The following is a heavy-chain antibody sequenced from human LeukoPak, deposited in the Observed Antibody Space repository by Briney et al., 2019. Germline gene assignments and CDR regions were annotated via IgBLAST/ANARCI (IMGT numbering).Heavy chain of an antibody. CDR2: INYSGST. CDR3: ARGLSNSRRTLLGLDY. D-gene: IGHD3-16*01. J-gene: IGHJ4*02. Sequence: SETLSLTCAVYVGSFSGYYWSWLRQPPGKGLEWIGEINYSGSTNYNPSLKSRVTISVDTSKNQFSLKLSSVTAADTAVYYCARGLSNSRRTLLGLDYWGQGTLVTVSS. CDR1: VGSFSGYY. V-gene: IGHV4-34*01.